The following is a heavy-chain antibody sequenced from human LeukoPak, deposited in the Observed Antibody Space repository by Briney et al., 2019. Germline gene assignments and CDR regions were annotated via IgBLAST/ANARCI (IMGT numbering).Heavy chain of an antibody. J-gene: IGHJ4*02. D-gene: IGHD3-22*01. CDR1: GFTVSSNY. Sequence: GGSLRLSCAASGFTVSSNYMSWVRQAPGKGLEWVSVIYSGGGTYYADSVKGRFTISRDNSKNTLYLQMNSLRAEDTAVYYCARGIPVYYDSSGYPNYYFDYWGQGTLVTVSS. V-gene: IGHV3-66*01. CDR3: ARGIPVYYDSSGYPNYYFDY. CDR2: IYSGGGT.